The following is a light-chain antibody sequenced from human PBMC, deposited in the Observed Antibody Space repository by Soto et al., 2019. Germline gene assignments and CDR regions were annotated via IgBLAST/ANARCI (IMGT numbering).Light chain of an antibody. CDR3: QQESNCHPLCA. V-gene: IGKV3-11*01. CDR2: DAS. CDR1: QSVSSY. J-gene: IGKJ3*01. Sequence: EIVLTQSPATLSLSPGERATLSCRASQSVSSYLAWYQQKPGQAPRLLIYDASNRATGIPARFSGSGSGTDFTLTISSLESEDFAIDACQQESNCHPLCAFGPSTKVDIK.